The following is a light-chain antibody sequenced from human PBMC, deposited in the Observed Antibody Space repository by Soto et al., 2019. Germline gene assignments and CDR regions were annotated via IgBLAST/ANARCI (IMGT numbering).Light chain of an antibody. CDR2: AAS. Sequence: AIRMTQSQSSFSASTGDRVTITCRASQGISSYLAWYHQKPGKAPKLLIYAASTLQSGVPSRFSGSGSGTEFTLTISCLQSEDFATYYCQQYYSYPYTFGQGTKLEIK. J-gene: IGKJ2*01. V-gene: IGKV1-8*01. CDR3: QQYYSYPYT. CDR1: QGISSY.